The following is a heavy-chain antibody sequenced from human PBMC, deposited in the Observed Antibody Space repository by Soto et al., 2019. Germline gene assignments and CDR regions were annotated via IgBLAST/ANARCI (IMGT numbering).Heavy chain of an antibody. V-gene: IGHV1-69*19. CDR3: AREVQVHTPAFVY. CDR2: ISPMFGAA. Sequence: QVQLVQSGAEMKKPGSSVKVSCQSSGGTFNTYAMNWVRQAPGQGPEWMGDISPMFGAANYAPEFQGRVIIAADESTGTSYMQLSSLTSEDTALYFCAREVQVHTPAFVYWGQGTLVTVSS. J-gene: IGHJ4*02. D-gene: IGHD3-10*01. CDR1: GGTFNTYA.